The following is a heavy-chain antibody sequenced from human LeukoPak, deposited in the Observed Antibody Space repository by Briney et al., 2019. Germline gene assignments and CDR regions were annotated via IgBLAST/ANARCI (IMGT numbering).Heavy chain of an antibody. V-gene: IGHV1-2*02. J-gene: IGHJ4*02. D-gene: IGHD5-12*01. Sequence: ASVKVSCKASGYNFAHNIHWVRQAPGQGHEFMGWINPKNGGTKYAQNLQGRVTITRDTPISTVYMELSSLGSDDTAVYYCVVSIQAATIPAFDSWGQGTLVTVSS. CDR3: VVSIQAATIPAFDS. CDR2: INPKNGGT. CDR1: GYNFAHN.